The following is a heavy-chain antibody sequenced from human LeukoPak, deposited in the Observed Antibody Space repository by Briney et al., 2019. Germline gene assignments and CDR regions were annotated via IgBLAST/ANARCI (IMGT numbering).Heavy chain of an antibody. Sequence: SETLSLTCTVSGYSISSGYYWGWIRQPPGKGLEWIGSIYHSGSTYYNPSLKNRPTISVNTAKNQFSLKLSSVTAADTAVYYCARYDVWGSYRAFDYWGQGTLVTVSS. V-gene: IGHV4-38-2*02. CDR2: IYHSGST. CDR3: ARYDVWGSYRAFDY. D-gene: IGHD3-16*02. J-gene: IGHJ4*02. CDR1: GYSISSGYY.